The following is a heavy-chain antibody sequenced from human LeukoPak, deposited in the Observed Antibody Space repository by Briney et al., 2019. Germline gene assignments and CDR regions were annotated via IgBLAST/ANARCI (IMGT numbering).Heavy chain of an antibody. D-gene: IGHD3-22*01. Sequence: PGGSLRLSCAASGFTFSTYWMSWVRQAPGKGLEWVANIKQDGSEKYYVDSVKGRFTISRDNAKNSVFLQMNSLRAEDTAVYYCARAAVVVAPPFDYWGQGTLVTVSS. CDR3: ARAAVVVAPPFDY. CDR1: GFTFSTYW. V-gene: IGHV3-7*01. CDR2: IKQDGSEK. J-gene: IGHJ4*02.